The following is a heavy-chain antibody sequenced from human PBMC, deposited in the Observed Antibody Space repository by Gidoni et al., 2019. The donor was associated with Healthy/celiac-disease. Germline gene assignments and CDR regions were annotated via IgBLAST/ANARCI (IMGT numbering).Heavy chain of an antibody. J-gene: IGHJ4*02. Sequence: QVQLVQSGAEVKKPGASVKVSCKASGYTFTGYHMHWVRQVPGQGLERMGWINPNSGGTNYAQKFQGRVTMTRDTSISTAYMELSRLRSDDTAVYYCARQTGADYYDSSGYYYFDYWGQGTLVTVSS. CDR1: GYTFTGYH. D-gene: IGHD3-22*01. CDR3: ARQTGADYYDSSGYYYFDY. V-gene: IGHV1-2*02. CDR2: INPNSGGT.